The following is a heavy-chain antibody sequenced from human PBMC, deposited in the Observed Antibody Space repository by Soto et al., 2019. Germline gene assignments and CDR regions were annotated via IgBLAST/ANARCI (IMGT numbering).Heavy chain of an antibody. V-gene: IGHV4-61*05. D-gene: IGHD3-10*01. CDR3: ARLWFGEPVDY. CDR2: IYYSGST. J-gene: IGHJ4*02. CDR1: GGSISSSSYY. Sequence: SETLSLTCTVSGGSISSSSYYWSWIRQPPGKGLEWIGYIYYSGSTNYNPSLKSRVTISVDTSKNQFSLKLSSVTAADTAVYYCARLWFGEPVDYWGQGTLVTVSS.